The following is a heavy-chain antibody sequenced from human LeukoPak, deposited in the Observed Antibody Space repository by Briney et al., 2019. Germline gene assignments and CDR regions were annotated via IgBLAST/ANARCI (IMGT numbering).Heavy chain of an antibody. CDR1: GGSISSSSYY. CDR3: ARGIIGGAPPFDY. CDR2: IYYSGST. J-gene: IGHJ4*02. V-gene: IGHV4-39*07. D-gene: IGHD1-26*01. Sequence: PSETLSLTCTVSGGSISSSSYYWGWIRQPPGKGLEWIGSIYYSGSTYYNPSLKSRVTISVDTSKNQFSLKLSSVTAADTAVYYWARGIIGGAPPFDYGGQGTLVTVSS.